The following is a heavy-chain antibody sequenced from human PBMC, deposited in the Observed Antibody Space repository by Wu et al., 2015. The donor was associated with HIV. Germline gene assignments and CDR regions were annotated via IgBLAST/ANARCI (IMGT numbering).Heavy chain of an antibody. CDR2: IIPLFDTA. Sequence: QVHLVQSGAEVKKPRSSVKVSCKASGDTFSTSTFTWVRQTPGQGLEWVGGIIPLFDTAISAHNFHDRVTITADESTSTGYMELRSLTYEDTAVYYCARDHFRYDHLGYWGQGTLVTVSS. V-gene: IGHV1-69*12. CDR1: GDTFSTST. D-gene: IGHD3-22*01. CDR3: ARDHFRYDHLGY. J-gene: IGHJ4*02.